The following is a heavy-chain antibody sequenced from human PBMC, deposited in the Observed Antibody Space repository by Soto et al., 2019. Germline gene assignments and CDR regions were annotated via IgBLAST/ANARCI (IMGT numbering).Heavy chain of an antibody. Sequence: ESGGGLLQPGRSLRLSCAASGFTFDDYAMHWVRQAPGKGLEWVSGISWNSGSIGYADSVKGRFTISRDNAKNSLYLQMNSLRAEDTALYYCAKDSHLYYDTTGAFDYWGQGTLVTVSS. D-gene: IGHD3-22*01. CDR2: ISWNSGSI. V-gene: IGHV3-9*01. CDR1: GFTFDDYA. CDR3: AKDSHLYYDTTGAFDY. J-gene: IGHJ4*02.